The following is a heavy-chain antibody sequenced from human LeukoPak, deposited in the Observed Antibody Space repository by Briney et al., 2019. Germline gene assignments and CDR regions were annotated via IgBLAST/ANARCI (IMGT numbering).Heavy chain of an antibody. D-gene: IGHD4-17*01. Sequence: SESPSLTRTVSGDSISRSHPWAWVRPPPGKDLELVATINHSGETFYNPSLKSRVTISMDTSKNEFSLTLKSVTAADTAVYYCARDRFDYGEYEFDSWGQGALVTVSS. CDR2: INHSGET. CDR1: GDSISRSHP. CDR3: ARDRFDYGEYEFDS. J-gene: IGHJ5*01. V-gene: IGHV4-38-2*02.